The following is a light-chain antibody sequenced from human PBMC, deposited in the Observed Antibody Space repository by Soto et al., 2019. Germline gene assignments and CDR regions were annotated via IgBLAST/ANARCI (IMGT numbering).Light chain of an antibody. Sequence: QSALTQPASVSGSPGQSITISCTGTSSDVGGYNYVSWYQQHPGQVPKLTIYEVTNRPSGVSSRFSCSKSGNTASLTISGLQAEDGADYYCSSYTNSDTWVFGGGTKVTVL. CDR3: SSYTNSDTWV. CDR2: EVT. V-gene: IGLV2-14*01. CDR1: SSDVGGYNY. J-gene: IGLJ3*02.